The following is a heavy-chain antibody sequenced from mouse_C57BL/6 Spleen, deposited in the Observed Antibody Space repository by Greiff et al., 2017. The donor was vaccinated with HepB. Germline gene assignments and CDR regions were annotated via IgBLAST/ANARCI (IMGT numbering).Heavy chain of an antibody. CDR2: INPSNGGT. J-gene: IGHJ2*01. CDR3: ARSSSGYVRDYYY. D-gene: IGHD3-2*02. CDR1: GYTFTSYW. Sequence: VQLQQPGTELVKPGASVKLSCKASGYTFTSYWMHWVKQRPGQGLEWIGNINPSNGGTNYNEKFKSKATLTVDKSSSTAYMQLSSLTSEDSAVYYCARSSSGYVRDYYYWGQGTTLTVSS. V-gene: IGHV1-53*01.